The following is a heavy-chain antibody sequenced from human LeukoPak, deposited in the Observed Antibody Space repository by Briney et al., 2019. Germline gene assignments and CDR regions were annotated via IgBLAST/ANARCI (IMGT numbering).Heavy chain of an antibody. CDR3: TRDPRGTVTTTRELDY. J-gene: IGHJ4*02. CDR2: IDSDGTTT. V-gene: IGHV3-74*01. D-gene: IGHD1-26*01. CDR1: ELTFSNFW. Sequence: GGSLRLSCAASELTFSNFWMHWVRHAPGKGLVWVSGIDSDGTTTRYADSVKGRFTISRDNAKNTLYLQMNSLRDEDTAVYYCTRDPRGTVTTTRELDYWGQGTLVTVSS.